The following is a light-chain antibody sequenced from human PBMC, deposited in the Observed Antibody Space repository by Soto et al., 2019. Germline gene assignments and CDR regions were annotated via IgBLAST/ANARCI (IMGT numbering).Light chain of an antibody. Sequence: DLQMTQSPSSLPASVGDRVTITCQASQDIGYYVNWYQQKPGKAPKLLIYDASSLETGVPSRFSGSGSGTQFTFIVSSLRPEDIATYFCQQYANLPVTFGGGTKVEIK. CDR1: QDIGYY. V-gene: IGKV1-33*01. J-gene: IGKJ4*01. CDR2: DAS. CDR3: QQYANLPVT.